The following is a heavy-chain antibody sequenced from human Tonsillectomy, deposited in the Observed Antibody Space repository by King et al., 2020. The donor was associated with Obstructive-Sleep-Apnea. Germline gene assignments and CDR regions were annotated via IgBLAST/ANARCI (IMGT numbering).Heavy chain of an antibody. CDR3: ERPGALTVAYCGGDCYSDDAFDI. CDR1: GFTFTSYV. V-gene: IGHV3-74*01. J-gene: IGHJ3*02. Sequence: QLVEAGGGLVKPGGALRLSFEASGFTFTSYVMHWVCPSPGKGVWCVCGITSEVRSTSCAEPVKGRFTHSRDNAMNKLSLRMNDLRAEDTAGYYCERPGALTVAYCGGDCYSDDAFDIWGQGTMVTVSS. CDR2: ITSEVRST. D-gene: IGHD2-21*02.